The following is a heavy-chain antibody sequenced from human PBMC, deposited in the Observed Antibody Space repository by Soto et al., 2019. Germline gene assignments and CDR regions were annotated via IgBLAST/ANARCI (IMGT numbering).Heavy chain of an antibody. Sequence: EVQLVESGGGLVQPGGSLRLSCAASGFTFSDHYLDWVRQAPGKGLEWVGRSRNEPNSYTTEYAASVKGRFTISRDESKNSLYLQMNSLKTEDTAVYYCARAFYSGAYYFDYWGQGTLVTVSS. CDR2: SRNEPNSYTT. D-gene: IGHD1-26*01. J-gene: IGHJ4*02. CDR3: ARAFYSGAYYFDY. V-gene: IGHV3-72*01. CDR1: GFTFSDHY.